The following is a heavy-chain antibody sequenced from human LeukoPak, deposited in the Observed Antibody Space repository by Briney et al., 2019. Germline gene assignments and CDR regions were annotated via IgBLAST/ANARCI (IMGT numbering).Heavy chain of an antibody. V-gene: IGHV3-7*01. CDR1: GFTVSSNY. Sequence: PGGSLRLSCAASGFTVSSNYMSWVRQAPGKGLEWVANIKQDGSEKYYVDSVKGRFTISRDNAKNSLYLQMNSLRAEDTAVYYCARPPIYRGSGTPRYYYYGMDVWGQGTTVTVSS. CDR2: IKQDGSEK. J-gene: IGHJ6*02. CDR3: ARPPIYRGSGTPRYYYYGMDV. D-gene: IGHD3-10*01.